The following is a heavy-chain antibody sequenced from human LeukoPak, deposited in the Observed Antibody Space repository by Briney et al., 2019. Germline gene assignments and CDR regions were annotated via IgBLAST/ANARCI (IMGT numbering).Heavy chain of an antibody. J-gene: IGHJ1*01. CDR1: GFTFSSYS. CDR3: AKGGSHFQH. D-gene: IGHD2-15*01. Sequence: GGSLRLSCAASGFTFSSYSMNWVRQAPGQGLEWVSSISNDNNYIYYAELVKGRFTISRDYAKSSLFLQMNSLRVEDTAVYYCAKGGSHFQHWGQGTLVTVSS. V-gene: IGHV3-21*06. CDR2: ISNDNNYI.